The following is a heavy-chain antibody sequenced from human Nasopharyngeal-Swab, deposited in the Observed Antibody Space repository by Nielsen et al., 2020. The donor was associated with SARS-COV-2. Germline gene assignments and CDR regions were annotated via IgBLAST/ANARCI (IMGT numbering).Heavy chain of an antibody. CDR3: ARGYGDYGMDV. V-gene: IGHV3-33*01. J-gene: IGHJ6*02. Sequence: GESLKISCAASGFTLSSYGMHWVRQAPGKGLEWVAVIWYDGSNKYYADSVKGRFTISRDNSKNTLYLQMNSLRAEDTAVYYCARGYGDYGMDVWGQGTTVTVSS. CDR2: IWYDGSNK. D-gene: IGHD4-17*01. CDR1: GFTLSSYG.